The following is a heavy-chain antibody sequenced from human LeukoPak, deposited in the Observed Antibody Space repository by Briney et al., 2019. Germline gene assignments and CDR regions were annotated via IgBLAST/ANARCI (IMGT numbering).Heavy chain of an antibody. D-gene: IGHD3-10*01. CDR3: AKVGLGSASYWGVDY. CDR1: GFTFSSYG. J-gene: IGHJ4*02. Sequence: GRSLRLSCAASGFTFSSYGMHWVRQAPGKGLEWVAVISYGGSNKYYAAYVKGRFTISRDNSKNTLYLQMNSLRAEDTAVYYCAKVGLGSASYWGVDYWGQGTLVTVSS. CDR2: ISYGGSNK. V-gene: IGHV3-30*18.